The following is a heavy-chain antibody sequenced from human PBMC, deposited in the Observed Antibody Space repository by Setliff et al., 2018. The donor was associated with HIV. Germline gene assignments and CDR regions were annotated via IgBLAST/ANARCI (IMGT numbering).Heavy chain of an antibody. CDR3: ARGRVFCDGDSCYHFDY. CDR1: GDSIISGDFF. D-gene: IGHD2-21*02. V-gene: IGHV4-31*02. J-gene: IGHJ4*02. Sequence: LSLTCDVSGDSIISGDFFWSWIRQSPGKGLEWIGYVYFSGSATHNPSLKSPVSISVDTSKNQFYLTLSSVTAADTAVYYCARGRVFCDGDSCYHFDYWGQGVLVTVSS. CDR2: VYFSGSA.